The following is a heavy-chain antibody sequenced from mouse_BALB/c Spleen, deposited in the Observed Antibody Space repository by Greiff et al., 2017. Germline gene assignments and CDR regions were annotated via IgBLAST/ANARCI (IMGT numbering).Heavy chain of an antibody. Sequence: EVKVVESGGGLVKPGGSLKLSCAASGFTFSSYAMSWVRQSPEKRLEWVAEISSGGSYTYYPDTVTGRFTISRDNAKNTLYLEMSSLRSEDTAMYYCAREGYYGYWYFDVWGAGTTVTVSS. CDR1: GFTFSSYA. V-gene: IGHV5-9-4*01. CDR2: ISSGGSYT. J-gene: IGHJ1*01. D-gene: IGHD1-1*01. CDR3: AREGYYGYWYFDV.